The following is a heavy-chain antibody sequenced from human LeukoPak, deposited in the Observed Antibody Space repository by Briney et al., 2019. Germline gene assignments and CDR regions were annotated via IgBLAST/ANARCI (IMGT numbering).Heavy chain of an antibody. V-gene: IGHV3-9*01. Sequence: PGRSLRLSCAASGFTFDDYAMHWARQAPGKGLEWVSGISWNSGSIGYADSVKGRFTISRDNAKNSLYLQMNSLRAEDTALYYCAKDMAYYGSGSYYKGLDYWGQGTLVTVSS. CDR3: AKDMAYYGSGSYYKGLDY. CDR2: ISWNSGSI. CDR1: GFTFDDYA. D-gene: IGHD3-10*01. J-gene: IGHJ4*02.